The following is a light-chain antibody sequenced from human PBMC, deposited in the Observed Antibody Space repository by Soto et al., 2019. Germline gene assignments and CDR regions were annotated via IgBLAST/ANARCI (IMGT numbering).Light chain of an antibody. V-gene: IGKV1-9*01. CDR3: LQDYNYPWT. J-gene: IGKJ1*01. CDR2: AAS. CDR1: QGISSY. Sequence: DIQLTQSPSFLSASVGDRVTITCRASQGISSYLAWYQQKPGKAPKLLMYAASTLQSGVPSRFSGSGSGTEFTLKISSLQPEDLATYYCLQDYNYPWTFGQGTKVDI.